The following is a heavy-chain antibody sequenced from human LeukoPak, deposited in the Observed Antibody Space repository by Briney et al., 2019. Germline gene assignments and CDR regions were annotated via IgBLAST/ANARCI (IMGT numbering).Heavy chain of an antibody. CDR1: GGTFSSYA. CDR3: GLGGGDWGWGGGVDY. Sequence: ASVKVSCKASGGTFSSYAISWVRQAPGQGLEWMGRIIPILGIANYAQKFQGRVTITADKSTGTAYMELSSLRSEDTAVYYCGLGGGDWGWGGGVDYWGQGTLVTVSS. D-gene: IGHD2-21*02. J-gene: IGHJ4*02. CDR2: IIPILGIA. V-gene: IGHV1-69*04.